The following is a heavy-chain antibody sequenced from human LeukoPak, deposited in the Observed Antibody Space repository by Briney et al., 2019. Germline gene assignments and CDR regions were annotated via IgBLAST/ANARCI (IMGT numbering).Heavy chain of an antibody. CDR3: TRPITGTTS. CDR1: GVTFSGSA. D-gene: IGHD1-7*01. Sequence: GRSLRLSCAVSGVTFSGSAMHWVREASGKGLEWVGRIRSKANSYATAYAASVKGRFTISRDDSKNTAYLQMNSLKTEDTAVYYCTRPITGTTSWGQGTLVTVSS. J-gene: IGHJ4*02. V-gene: IGHV3-73*01. CDR2: IRSKANSYAT.